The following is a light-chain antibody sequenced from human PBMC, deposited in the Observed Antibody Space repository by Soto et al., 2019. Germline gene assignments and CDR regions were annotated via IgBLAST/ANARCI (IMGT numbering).Light chain of an antibody. Sequence: DIQMTQSPSTLSASVGDRVTITCRASQTISNWLAWYQQKPGKAPKLLIYDASSLHSGVPSRFSGSGSATEFTLTISSLQPDDFATYYCQQYISYSYTFGQGTKLEI. CDR2: DAS. V-gene: IGKV1-5*01. J-gene: IGKJ2*01. CDR3: QQYISYSYT. CDR1: QTISNW.